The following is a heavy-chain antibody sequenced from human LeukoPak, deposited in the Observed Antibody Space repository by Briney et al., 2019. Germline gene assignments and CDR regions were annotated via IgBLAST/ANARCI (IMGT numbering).Heavy chain of an antibody. CDR1: GLIVTNNY. D-gene: IGHD1-1*01. CDR2: IYVGGTT. J-gene: IGHJ4*02. CDR3: ARGSPGGANVFQY. V-gene: IGHV3-66*01. Sequence: GGSLRLSCAASGLIVTNNYMSWVRQAPGKGLEWVSVIYVGGTTYYPDSLKGRFSISADSSKNTVYLQINSLRAEDTAVYYCARGSPGGANVFQYWGQGTLVTVSS.